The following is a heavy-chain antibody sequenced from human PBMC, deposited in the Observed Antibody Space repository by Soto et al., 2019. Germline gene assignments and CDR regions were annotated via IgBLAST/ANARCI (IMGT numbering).Heavy chain of an antibody. CDR3: ARDGDQWHQRFCDN. Sequence: QVQLVQSAPELTKPGASVNVSCRVSGHISGHYGISWVWLRAGQGLEWMGWISAHRGHTNYAHKFRGRVTMTTDPSTATVSMELTNLLSDDTAVYFCARDGDQWHQRFCDNWGQGTLVTVSS. CDR2: ISAHRGHT. CDR1: GHISGHYG. V-gene: IGHV1-18*01. J-gene: IGHJ4*02. D-gene: IGHD6-19*01.